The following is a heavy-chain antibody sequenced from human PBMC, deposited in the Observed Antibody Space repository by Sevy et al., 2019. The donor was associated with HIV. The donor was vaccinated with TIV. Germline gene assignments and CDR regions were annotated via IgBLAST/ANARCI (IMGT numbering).Heavy chain of an antibody. CDR2: ISATGGGT. D-gene: IGHD3-22*01. CDR1: GFTFNTHA. CDR3: AKALNPALESMIEVIFRTLKGFDV. Sequence: GESLKISCAASGFTFNTHAMNWVRQAPGKGLEWVSGISATGGGTYYTDSVNGRFTVSRDNSQNTLYLQMNSLRADDTAIYYCAKALNPALESMIEVIFRTLKGFDVWGQGTMVSVSS. V-gene: IGHV3-23*01. J-gene: IGHJ3*01.